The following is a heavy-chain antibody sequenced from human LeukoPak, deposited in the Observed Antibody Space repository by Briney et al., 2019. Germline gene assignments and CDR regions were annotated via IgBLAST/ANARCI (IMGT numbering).Heavy chain of an antibody. J-gene: IGHJ6*02. Sequence: GGSLRLSCAASGLTFSTYGMHWVRQAPGKGLEWVAVISPGGSKTDSLASVKGRFTVSSDNSNNPLYLQINSVKAEDTAVYFCAKYPIIGPQKHYYYGLDVWGQGTSVTVSS. V-gene: IGHV3-30*18. CDR3: AKYPIIGPQKHYYYGLDV. CDR2: ISPGGSKT. CDR1: GLTFSTYG. D-gene: IGHD3/OR15-3a*01.